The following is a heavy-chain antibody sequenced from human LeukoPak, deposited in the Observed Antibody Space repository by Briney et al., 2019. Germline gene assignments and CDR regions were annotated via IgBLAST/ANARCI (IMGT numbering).Heavy chain of an antibody. V-gene: IGHV4-34*01. CDR3: ARGRLLMWFDP. CDR1: GGSFSGYS. CDR2: INHSGST. D-gene: IGHD3-16*01. J-gene: IGHJ5*02. Sequence: PSETLSLTCAVDGGSFSGYSWSWIRQPPGKGLEWIGEINHSGSTNYNPSLKSRVTISVDTSKKQFSLKLSSVTAADTAVYYCARGRLLMWFDPWGQGTLVTVSS.